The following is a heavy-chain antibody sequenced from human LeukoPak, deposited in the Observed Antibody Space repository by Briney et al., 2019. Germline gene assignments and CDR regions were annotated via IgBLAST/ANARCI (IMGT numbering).Heavy chain of an antibody. V-gene: IGHV3-48*03. Sequence: PGGSLRLSCAASGFTFSSYEMHWVHQAPAKGLEWLSSISYSGSTTYYADSVKGRFTISRDYAKNSLYLQMNSLRAEDTAVYYCAREARGGYGYGEALDIWGQGTMVTVSS. D-gene: IGHD5-18*01. CDR2: ISYSGSTT. CDR3: AREARGGYGYGEALDI. CDR1: GFTFSSYE. J-gene: IGHJ3*02.